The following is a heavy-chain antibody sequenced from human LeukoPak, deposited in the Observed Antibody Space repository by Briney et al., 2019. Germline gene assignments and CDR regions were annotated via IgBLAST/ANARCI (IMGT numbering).Heavy chain of an antibody. CDR1: VCIFTTYA. V-gene: IGHV1-18*01. CDR2: ISVYNGDT. CDR3: ARDGLGTAVDY. J-gene: IGHJ4*02. D-gene: IGHD6-13*01. Sequence: ASVKVSCKASVCIFTTYAISWVRQAPGQGLEWMGWISVYNGDTNYAHNLQGRVTMTTDTSTSTAYMELRSLRSDDTAVYYCARDGLGTAVDYWGQGTLVSVSS.